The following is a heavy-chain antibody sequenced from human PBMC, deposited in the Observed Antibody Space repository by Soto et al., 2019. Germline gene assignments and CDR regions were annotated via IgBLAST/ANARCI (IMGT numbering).Heavy chain of an antibody. CDR1: GFTFSSYS. Sequence: EVQLVESGGGLVKPGGSLRLSCAASGFTFSSYSMNWVRQAPGKGLEWVSSISSSSSYIYYADSVKGRFTISRDNAKNSLYLQMNSLRAEDTAVYYCARDQVSMVRGVIITYPYYFDYWGQGTLVTVSS. CDR2: ISSSSSYI. D-gene: IGHD3-10*01. V-gene: IGHV3-21*01. CDR3: ARDQVSMVRGVIITYPYYFDY. J-gene: IGHJ4*02.